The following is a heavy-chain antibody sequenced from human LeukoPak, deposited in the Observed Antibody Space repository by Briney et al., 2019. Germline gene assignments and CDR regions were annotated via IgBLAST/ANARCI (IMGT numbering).Heavy chain of an antibody. Sequence: GESLKISCKGSGYSFTSYWIGWVRQTPGKGLEWMGIIYPGESDTRYSPSFQGQVTISADKSISTAYLQWSSLKALDTAMYYCARRHTAMVDAFDIWGQGTMVTVSS. J-gene: IGHJ3*02. CDR3: ARRHTAMVDAFDI. D-gene: IGHD5-18*01. CDR2: IYPGESDT. V-gene: IGHV5-51*01. CDR1: GYSFTSYW.